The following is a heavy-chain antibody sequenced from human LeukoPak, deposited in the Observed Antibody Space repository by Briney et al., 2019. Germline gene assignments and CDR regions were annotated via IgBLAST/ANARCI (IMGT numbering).Heavy chain of an antibody. J-gene: IGHJ4*02. CDR1: GFTFSNYG. D-gene: IGHD3-9*01. CDR3: AKDRGSRNVLLTGRPRASMDFDY. V-gene: IGHV3-30*02. Sequence: GGSLRLSCAASGFTFSNYGMHWDRQAPDKVLEWVTFIRSDASNEYYADSVKGRFTISRDNSKNTMYLQMHSLRAEDTAVYYCAKDRGSRNVLLTGRPRASMDFDYWGQGTLVTVSS. CDR2: IRSDASNE.